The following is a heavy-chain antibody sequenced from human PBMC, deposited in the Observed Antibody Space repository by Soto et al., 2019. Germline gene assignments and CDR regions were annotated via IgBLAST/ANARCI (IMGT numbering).Heavy chain of an antibody. CDR1: GFNFSIYW. V-gene: IGHV3-74*01. J-gene: IGHJ4*02. D-gene: IGHD4-17*01. CDR2: INSDGSHT. CDR3: ARGGAYGDYRSDY. Sequence: EVQLVESGGGLAQPGGSLRLSCAASGFNFSIYWMHWVRQAPGKGLVWVSRINSDGSHTDYADSVKDRFTISRDNANNTLYLQINSLGAEDTAVFYCARGGAYGDYRSDYWGQGTLVTVSS.